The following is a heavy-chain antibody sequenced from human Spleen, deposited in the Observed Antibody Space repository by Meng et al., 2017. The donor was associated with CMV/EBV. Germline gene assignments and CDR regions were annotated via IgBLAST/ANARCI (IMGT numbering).Heavy chain of an antibody. CDR3: AKQGLDIVVVPAEGSVVGAFDI. CDR2: IRYDGSNK. Sequence: GESLKISCAASGFTFSSYGMHWVRQAPGKGLEWVAFIRYDGSNKYYADSVKGRFTISRDNSKNTLYLQMNSLRAEDTAVYYCAKQGLDIVVVPAEGSVVGAFDIWGQGTMVTVSS. D-gene: IGHD2-2*01. J-gene: IGHJ3*02. CDR1: GFTFSSYG. V-gene: IGHV3-30*02.